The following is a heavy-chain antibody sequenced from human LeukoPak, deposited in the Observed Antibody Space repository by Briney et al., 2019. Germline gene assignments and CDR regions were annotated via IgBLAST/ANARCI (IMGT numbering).Heavy chain of an antibody. V-gene: IGHV4-38-2*02. CDR3: ARLRRSRLAEFDY. CDR1: GYSISSGYY. J-gene: IGHJ4*02. D-gene: IGHD3-3*02. Sequence: PETLSLTCTVSGYSISSGYYWGWIRQPPGKGLKWIGSISHSGSTYYSPSLKSRVTISVDTSKNQFSLKLSSLTAADTAVYYCARLRRSRLAEFDYWGQGTLVTVSS. CDR2: ISHSGST.